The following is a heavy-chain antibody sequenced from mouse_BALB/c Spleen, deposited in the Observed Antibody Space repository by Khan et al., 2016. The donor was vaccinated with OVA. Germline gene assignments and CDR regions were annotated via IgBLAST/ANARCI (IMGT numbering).Heavy chain of an antibody. CDR1: GYTFTSYW. V-gene: IGHV1-52*01. CDR3: ARNPFAY. CDR2: IDPYDSET. J-gene: IGHJ3*01. Sequence: QVQLKHSGTELVRPGTSVKLSCKASGYTFTSYWMNWIKQRPEQGLEWIGRIDPYDSETHYNQKFKDKATLTVDKSSNTAYMQLSSLTSEDSAVYYCARNPFAYWGQGTLVTVSA.